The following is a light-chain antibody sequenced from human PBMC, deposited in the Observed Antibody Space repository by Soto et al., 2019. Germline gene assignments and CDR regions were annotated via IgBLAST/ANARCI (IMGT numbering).Light chain of an antibody. CDR1: QSVSNNY. CDR3: QQYGSSGT. Sequence: DIPLTQSPATLSLSPGERATISCLASQSVSNNYLAWYQKQPGQAHRLLIYGACNRATGIPDRFSGSGSGTDFTLTISRLEPEDFAVYYCQQYGSSGTFGQGTKVDIK. CDR2: GAC. V-gene: IGKV3-20*01. J-gene: IGKJ1*01.